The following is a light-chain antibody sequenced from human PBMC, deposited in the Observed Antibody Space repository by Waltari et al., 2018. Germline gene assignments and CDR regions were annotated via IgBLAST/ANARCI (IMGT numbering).Light chain of an antibody. CDR3: QQRNNPFT. Sequence: ENVLTQSPVTLSVSPGERATLSCKTSQNAYKFLVWYQYRGGQTPRLLIYEASKRATGVPARFSGSGFGTEFNLTISDLEPEDFAVYYCQQRNNPFTFGQGTKLEF. CDR2: EAS. CDR1: QNAYKF. J-gene: IGKJ2*01. V-gene: IGKV3-11*01.